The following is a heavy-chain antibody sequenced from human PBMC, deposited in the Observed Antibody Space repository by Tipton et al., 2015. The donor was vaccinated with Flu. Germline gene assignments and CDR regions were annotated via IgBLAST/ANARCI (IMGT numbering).Heavy chain of an antibody. V-gene: IGHV4-34*01. D-gene: IGHD3-22*01. CDR3: TGSLRNSSGSPGY. Sequence: GLVKPSETLSLTCAVYGGSFSGYYWSWIRQPPGKGLEWIGEINHSGSTYYSPSLKSRVTISADTSNNQFSLRLSSVTAADTAMYYCTGSLRNSSGSPGYWGQGTLVTVSS. CDR2: INHSGST. J-gene: IGHJ4*02. CDR1: GGSFSGYY.